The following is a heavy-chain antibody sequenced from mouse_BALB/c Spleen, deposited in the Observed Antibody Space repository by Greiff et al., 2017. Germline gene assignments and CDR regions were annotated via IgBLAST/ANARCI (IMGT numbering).Heavy chain of an antibody. CDR2: IRSGGST. Sequence: QVQLKESGPGLVQPSQCLSITCTVSGFSFTSYGVHWVRQSPGKGLEWLGVIRSGGSTDYHAAFISRLSISKDNSTSQVFFKLNSLQANDTAIYYCASLERFFDYWGQGTTLTVSS. J-gene: IGHJ2*01. V-gene: IGHV2-2*02. CDR1: GFSFTSYG. CDR3: ASLERFFDY.